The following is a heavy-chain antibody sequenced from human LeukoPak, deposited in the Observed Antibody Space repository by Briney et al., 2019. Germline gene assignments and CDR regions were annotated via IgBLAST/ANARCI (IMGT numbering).Heavy chain of an antibody. CDR2: INHSGST. D-gene: IGHD2-15*01. CDR1: GGSFSGYY. V-gene: IGHV4-34*01. J-gene: IGHJ4*02. Sequence: SETLSLTCAVYGGSFSGYYWSWIRHPPGQGLEWIGEINHSGSTNYNPSLKSRVTISLDTSNNQFSLKLSYVTVADTAVYYCARNGSCGWHDFDYWGKGTLVTVS. CDR3: ARNGSCGWHDFDY.